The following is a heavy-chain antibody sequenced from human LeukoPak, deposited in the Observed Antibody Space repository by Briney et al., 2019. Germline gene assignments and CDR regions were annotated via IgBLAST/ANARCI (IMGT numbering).Heavy chain of an antibody. D-gene: IGHD6-6*01. V-gene: IGHV1-46*01. J-gene: IGHJ4*02. CDR2: INPSGGST. CDR3: ARDVGGVAARPLSFDY. CDR1: GYTFTSYG. Sequence: VASVKVSCKASGYTFTSYGISWVRQAPGQGLEWMGIINPSGGSTSYAQKFQGRVTMTRDMSTSTVYMELSSLRSEDTAVYYCARDVGGVAARPLSFDYWGQGTLVTVSS.